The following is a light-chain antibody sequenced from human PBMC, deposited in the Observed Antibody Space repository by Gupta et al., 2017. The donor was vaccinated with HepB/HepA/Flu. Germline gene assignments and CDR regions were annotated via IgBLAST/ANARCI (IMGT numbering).Light chain of an antibody. J-gene: IGKJ5*01. CDR2: GAS. CDR3: QQCYNVPPLT. Sequence: DIQMTQSPSSLSASVGDRVTITCQANQDISNYLNWYQQKPGKAPKLLIYGASILETGVPSRFSGSGSGTDFTFTISSLQPEDFATYYCQQCYNVPPLTFGQGTRLEIK. CDR1: QDISNY. V-gene: IGKV1-33*01.